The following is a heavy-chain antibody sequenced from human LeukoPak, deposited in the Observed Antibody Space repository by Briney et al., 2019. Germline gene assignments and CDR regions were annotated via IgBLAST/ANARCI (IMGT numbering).Heavy chain of an antibody. V-gene: IGHV3-21*01. CDR3: ARGDGATPPDAFDI. D-gene: IGHD3-10*01. Sequence: GGSLRLSCAASGFTFSSYSMNWVRQAPGKGLQWVSSTSSSSSYIYYADSVKGRFTISRDNAKNSLYLQMNSLRGEDTAVYYCARGDGATPPDAFDIWGQGTMVTVSS. J-gene: IGHJ3*02. CDR2: TSSSSSYI. CDR1: GFTFSSYS.